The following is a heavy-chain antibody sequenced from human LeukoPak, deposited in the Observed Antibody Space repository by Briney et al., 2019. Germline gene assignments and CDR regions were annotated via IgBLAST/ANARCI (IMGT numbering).Heavy chain of an antibody. CDR3: ATVHHRYYDFWSGYYSTNY. Sequence: SXXVSCKASGYTFTNYYMHWVRQAPGQGLEWMGWINPNSGGTNYAQKSQGRVTMTRDTSISTAYMELSRLRSDDTAVYYCATVHHRYYDFWSGYYSTNYWGQGTLVTVSS. J-gene: IGHJ4*02. CDR2: INPNSGGT. D-gene: IGHD3-3*01. V-gene: IGHV1-2*02. CDR1: GYTFTNYY.